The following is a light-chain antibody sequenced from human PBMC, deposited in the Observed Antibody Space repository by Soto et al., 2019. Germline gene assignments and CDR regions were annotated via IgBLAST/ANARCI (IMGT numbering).Light chain of an antibody. J-gene: IGKJ4*01. Sequence: GDRVTITCRASQAISSYFAWYQQKPGKVPKLLIYAASTLKSGAPTRFSGSGSGTEFTLTISSLQPDDFATYSCQQYDSYPLTFGGGTRWIS. CDR1: QAISSY. CDR3: QQYDSYPLT. CDR2: AAS. V-gene: IGKV1-9*01.